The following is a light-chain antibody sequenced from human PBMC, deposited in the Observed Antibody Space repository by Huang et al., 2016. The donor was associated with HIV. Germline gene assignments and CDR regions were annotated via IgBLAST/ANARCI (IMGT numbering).Light chain of an antibody. Sequence: EIVMTQSPLFLSVTPGEPASISCRSSQSLRCNYGDDCLDWYLQRPGQSPQLLIYLGSNGASGAPDRCRGTGSGTDFTLRFNRVEAEDVGVYYCMQALQTPYTFGQGTKLDIK. CDR1: QSLRCNYGDDC. V-gene: IGKV2-28*01. CDR2: LGS. CDR3: MQALQTPYT. J-gene: IGKJ2*01.